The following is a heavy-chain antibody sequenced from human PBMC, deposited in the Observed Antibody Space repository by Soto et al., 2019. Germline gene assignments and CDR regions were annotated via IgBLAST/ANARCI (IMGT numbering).Heavy chain of an antibody. CDR3: ARDHWGGIKCYDYFWRNLNWCDP. CDR1: GYTFTSYG. V-gene: IGHV1-18*01. D-gene: IGHD3-16*01. Sequence: ASVKVSCKASGYTFTSYGISWVRQAPGQGLEWMGWISAYNGNTNYAQKLQGRVTMTTDTSTSTAYMELRSLRSDDTAVYYCARDHWGGIKCYDYFWRNLNWCDPWGQGSLFTVSS. J-gene: IGHJ5*01. CDR2: ISAYNGNT.